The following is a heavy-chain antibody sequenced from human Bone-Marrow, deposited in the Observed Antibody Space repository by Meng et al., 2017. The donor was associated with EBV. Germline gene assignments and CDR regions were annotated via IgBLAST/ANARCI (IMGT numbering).Heavy chain of an antibody. V-gene: IGHV3-21*01. D-gene: IGHD5-24*01. J-gene: IGHJ5*02. Sequence: EVQLVESGGGLVKPGGSLRLSCAASGFTFSSYSMNWVRQAPGEGLEWVSSISSSSSYIYYADSVKGRFTISRDNAKNSLYLQMNSLRAEDTAVYYCARDPPKGMATITWGQGTLVTVSS. CDR1: GFTFSSYS. CDR2: ISSSSSYI. CDR3: ARDPPKGMATIT.